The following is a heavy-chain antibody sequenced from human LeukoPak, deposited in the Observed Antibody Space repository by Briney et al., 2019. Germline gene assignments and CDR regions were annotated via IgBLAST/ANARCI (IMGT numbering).Heavy chain of an antibody. D-gene: IGHD6-13*01. CDR1: GYTFTSYY. J-gene: IGHJ4*02. CDR3: ARGGIAAAGPGY. V-gene: IGHV1-46*01. Sequence: GASVKVSCKASGYTFTSYYMHLVRQAPGQGLEWMGITNPSGGSTSYAQKFQGRVTMTRDTSTSTVYMELSSLRSEDTAVYYCARGGIAAAGPGYWGQGTLVTVSS. CDR2: TNPSGGST.